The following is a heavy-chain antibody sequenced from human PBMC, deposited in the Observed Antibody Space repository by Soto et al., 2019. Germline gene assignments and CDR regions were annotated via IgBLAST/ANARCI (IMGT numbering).Heavy chain of an antibody. J-gene: IGHJ5*02. CDR1: GRSISSYY. D-gene: IGHD1-26*01. CDR3: AREIVGATGWFDP. CDR2: IYYSGST. V-gene: IGHV4-59*01. Sequence: SETLSLTCTVSGRSISSYYWSWIRQPPGKGLEWIGYIYYSGSTNYNPSLKSRVTISVDTSKNQFSLKLSSVTAADTAVYYCAREIVGATGWFDPWGQGTLVTVS.